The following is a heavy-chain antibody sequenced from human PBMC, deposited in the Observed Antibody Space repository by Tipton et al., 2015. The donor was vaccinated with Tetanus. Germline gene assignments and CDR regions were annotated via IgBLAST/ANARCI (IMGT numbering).Heavy chain of an antibody. D-gene: IGHD6-6*01. Sequence: QLVQSGAEVKKPGESLKISCKGSGYRFTSQWIGWVRQMPGKGLEYMGIIFPSDSETRYNPTFRGQVTMSVDKATNTAYLQWSSLVASDSAVYYCARHGSIGARQNRFDAWGQGTPVTVSS. V-gene: IGHV5-51*01. J-gene: IGHJ5*02. CDR3: ARHGSIGARQNRFDA. CDR1: GYRFTSQW. CDR2: IFPSDSET.